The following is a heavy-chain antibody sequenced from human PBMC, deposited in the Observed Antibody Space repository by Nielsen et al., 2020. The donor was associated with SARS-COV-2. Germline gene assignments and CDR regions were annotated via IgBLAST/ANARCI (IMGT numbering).Heavy chain of an antibody. CDR3: ARLIRWLNY. CDR2: ISSSSSYT. J-gene: IGHJ4*02. Sequence: GESLKISCAASGFTFSDYYMSWIRQAPGKGLEWVSYISSSSSYTNYADSVKGRFTISRDNAKNSLYLQMNSLRAEDTAVYYCARLIRWLNYWGQGTLVTVSS. V-gene: IGHV3-11*03. CDR1: GFTFSDYY. D-gene: IGHD4-23*01.